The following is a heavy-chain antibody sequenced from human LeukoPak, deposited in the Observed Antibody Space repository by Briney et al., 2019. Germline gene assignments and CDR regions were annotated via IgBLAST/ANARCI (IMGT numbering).Heavy chain of an antibody. CDR1: GFTFSSYA. CDR2: ISGSGGST. J-gene: IGHJ4*02. V-gene: IGHV3-23*01. D-gene: IGHD2-15*01. Sequence: PGGSLRLSCAASGFTFSSYAMSWVRQAPGKGLEWVSAISGSGGSTYYADSVKGRFTISRDNSKNPLYLQMNSLRAEDTAVYYCASLGTARYCSGGSCRNYWGQGTLVTVSS. CDR3: ASLGTARYCSGGSCRNY.